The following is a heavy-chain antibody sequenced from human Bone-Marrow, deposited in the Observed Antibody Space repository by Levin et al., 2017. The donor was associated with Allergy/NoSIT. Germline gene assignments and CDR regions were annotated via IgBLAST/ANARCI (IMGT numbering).Heavy chain of an antibody. CDR1: GFTFSSYD. CDR2: IGTDDGT. Sequence: HPGGSLRLSCVASGFTFSSYDMHWVRQAPGKGLEWVSSIGTDDGTDFPDSVKGRFSISRENARNSLYLQITSLRVGDTAVYYCARGDSSWGIYGMDVWGQGTTVTVSS. V-gene: IGHV3-13*01. CDR3: ARGDSSWGIYGMDV. D-gene: IGHD2-21*01. J-gene: IGHJ6*02.